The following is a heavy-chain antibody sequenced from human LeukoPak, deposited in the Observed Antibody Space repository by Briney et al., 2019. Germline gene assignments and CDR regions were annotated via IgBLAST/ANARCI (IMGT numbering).Heavy chain of an antibody. D-gene: IGHD6-19*01. CDR2: IYYSGST. CDR3: ASLYSSGWYKYPDY. V-gene: IGHV4-59*01. J-gene: IGHJ4*02. Sequence: SETLSLTCTVSCGSISSYYWSWIRQPPGKGLEWIGYIYYSGSTNYNPSLKSRVTISVDTSKNQFSLKLSSVTAADTAVYYCASLYSSGWYKYPDYWGQGTLVTVSS. CDR1: CGSISSYY.